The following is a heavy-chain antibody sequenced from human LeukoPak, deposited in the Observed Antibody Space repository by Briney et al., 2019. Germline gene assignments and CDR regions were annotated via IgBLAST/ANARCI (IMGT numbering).Heavy chain of an antibody. D-gene: IGHD3-22*01. J-gene: IGHJ4*02. V-gene: IGHV3-15*01. CDR3: THDSSGYYSLHS. CDR1: VHTFREAW. CDR2: IKSLASGGTT. Sequence: GGSLRLSCAVSVHTFREAWMTCGRQAPGKGLEWVGRIKSLASGGTTDYAAPVKGRFTISRVDSKNTVYLQMNSLKTEDTAVYYCTHDSSGYYSLHSWGQGTLVTVSS.